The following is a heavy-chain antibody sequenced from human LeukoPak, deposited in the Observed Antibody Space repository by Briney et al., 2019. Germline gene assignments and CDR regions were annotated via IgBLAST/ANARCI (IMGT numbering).Heavy chain of an antibody. CDR3: ARGIAVAGTFYYFDY. D-gene: IGHD6-19*01. CDR1: GGSFSGYY. V-gene: IGHV4-59*01. CDR2: IYYSGST. Sequence: SETLSLTCAVYGGSFSGYYWSWIRQPPGKGLEWIGYIYYSGSTNYNPSLKSRVTISVDTSKNQFSLKLSSVTAADTAVYYCARGIAVAGTFYYFDYWGQGTLVTVSS. J-gene: IGHJ4*02.